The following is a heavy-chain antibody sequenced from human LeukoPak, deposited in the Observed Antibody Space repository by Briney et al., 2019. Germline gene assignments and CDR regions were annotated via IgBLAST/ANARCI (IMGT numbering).Heavy chain of an antibody. CDR3: ARELESSGIDY. CDR1: GDSTSSDRYY. J-gene: IGHJ4*02. D-gene: IGHD3-22*01. CDR2: IYYSGST. Sequence: SETLSLTCTVSGDSTSSDRYYGGWVRQHPGKGLEWIGYIYYSGSTYYNPSLKSRVTISVDTSKNQFSLKLSSVTAADTAVYYCARELESSGIDYWGQGTLVTVSS. V-gene: IGHV4-31*03.